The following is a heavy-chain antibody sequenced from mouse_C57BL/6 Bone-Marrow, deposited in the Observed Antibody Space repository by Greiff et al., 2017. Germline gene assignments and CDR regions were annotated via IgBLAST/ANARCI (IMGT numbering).Heavy chain of an antibody. D-gene: IGHD1-1*01. CDR1: GYAFSSSW. J-gene: IGHJ2*01. Sequence: VQLQQSGPELVKPGASVKISCKASGYAFSSSWMNWVKQRPGKGLEWIGRIYPGDGDTNYNGKFKGKATLTADKSSSTAYMPLSSLTSEDSAVYFCARNGVYYYGSSYFDYWGQGTTLTVSS. CDR2: IYPGDGDT. V-gene: IGHV1-82*01. CDR3: ARNGVYYYGSSYFDY.